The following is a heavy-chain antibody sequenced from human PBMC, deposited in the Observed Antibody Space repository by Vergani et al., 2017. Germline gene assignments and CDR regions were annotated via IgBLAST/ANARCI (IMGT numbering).Heavy chain of an antibody. CDR2: ISAYNGNT. D-gene: IGHD6-6*01. CDR1: GYTFTSYG. CDR3: AGNRMRSASGRRSNWFDP. V-gene: IGHV1-18*01. J-gene: IGHJ5*02. Sequence: QVQLVQSGAEVKKPGASVKVSCKASGYTFTSYGISWVRQAPGQGLEWMGWISAYNGNTNYAQKFQGRVTMTRNTSISTAYMELSSLRSEDTAVYYCAGNRMRSASGRRSNWFDPWGQGTLVTVSS.